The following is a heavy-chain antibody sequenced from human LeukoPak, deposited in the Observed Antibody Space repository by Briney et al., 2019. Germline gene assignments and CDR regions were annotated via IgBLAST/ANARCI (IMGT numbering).Heavy chain of an antibody. D-gene: IGHD3-3*01. CDR3: ARVGFWSGYWFDP. J-gene: IGHJ5*02. CDR1: GGSISSGSYY. V-gene: IGHV4-61*02. CDR2: IYTSGST. Sequence: PSETLSLTCTVSGGSISSGSYYWSWIRQPAGKGLEWIGRIYTSGSTNYNPSLKCRVTISVDTSKNQFSLKLSSVTAADTAVYYCARVGFWSGYWFDPWGQGTLVTVSS.